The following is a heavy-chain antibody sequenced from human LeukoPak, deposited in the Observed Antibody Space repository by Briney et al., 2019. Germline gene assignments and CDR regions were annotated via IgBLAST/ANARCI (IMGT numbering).Heavy chain of an antibody. Sequence: GRSLRLSCAASGFTFSSYAMHWVRQAPGKGLEWVAVISYDGSNKYYADSVKGRFTISRDNSKNTLYLQMNSLRAEDTAVYYCARYYDFWSGPDYWGQGTLVTVSS. CDR1: GFTFSSYA. V-gene: IGHV3-30*04. CDR3: ARYYDFWSGPDY. CDR2: ISYDGSNK. D-gene: IGHD3-3*01. J-gene: IGHJ4*02.